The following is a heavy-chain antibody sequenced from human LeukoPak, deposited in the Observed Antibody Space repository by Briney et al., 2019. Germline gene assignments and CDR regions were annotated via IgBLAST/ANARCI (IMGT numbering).Heavy chain of an antibody. Sequence: PGGSLRLSCAASGFTFSSYAMSWVRQAPGKGLEWVSAISGSGGSTYYADSVKGRFTISRGNSKNTLYLQMNSLRAEDTAVYYCAKGMVRGVIIPGWFDPWGQGTLVTVSS. CDR1: GFTFSSYA. J-gene: IGHJ5*02. V-gene: IGHV3-23*01. CDR2: ISGSGGST. CDR3: AKGMVRGVIIPGWFDP. D-gene: IGHD3-10*01.